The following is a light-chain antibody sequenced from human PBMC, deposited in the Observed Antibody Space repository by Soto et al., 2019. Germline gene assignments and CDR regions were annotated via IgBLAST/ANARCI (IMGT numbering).Light chain of an antibody. CDR3: CSYTTSNTRQIV. Sequence: QSVLTQPASVSGSPGQSITFSCTGTSSDVGGYNYVSWYQHHPGKAPKLMIYDVSNRPSGVSNRFSGSKSGNTASLTISGLQPEDEADYYCCSYTTSNTRQIVFGTGTKVTVL. CDR2: DVS. J-gene: IGLJ1*01. V-gene: IGLV2-14*03. CDR1: SSDVGGYNY.